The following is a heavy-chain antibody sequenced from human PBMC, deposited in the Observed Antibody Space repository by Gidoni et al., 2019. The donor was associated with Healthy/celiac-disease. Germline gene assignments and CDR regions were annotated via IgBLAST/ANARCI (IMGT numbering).Heavy chain of an antibody. CDR3: ARDRGVVPAAIPYFDY. Sequence: QLQPVQSGAEVKKPGVSVKVSCTASGYTFTGYYMHWVRQGPGQGLEWMGWINPNSGGKNYAQKFQGRVTMTRDTSISTAYMELSRLRSDDTAVYYGARDRGVVPAAIPYFDYWGQGTLVTVSS. V-gene: IGHV1-2*02. J-gene: IGHJ4*02. CDR2: INPNSGGK. D-gene: IGHD2-2*01. CDR1: GYTFTGYY.